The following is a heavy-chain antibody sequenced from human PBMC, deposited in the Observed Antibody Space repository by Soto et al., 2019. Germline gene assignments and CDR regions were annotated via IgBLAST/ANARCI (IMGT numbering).Heavy chain of an antibody. Sequence: QVQLVQSGAEVKKPGASVKVSCKASGYTFTSYDINWVRQATGQGLEWMGWMNPNSGNTGYAQKFQGRVTMTRNTSINTAYMELSSLRSEDTAVYYCAVSGYSYGDHDAFDIWGQGTMVTVSS. CDR1: GYTFTSYD. J-gene: IGHJ3*02. CDR3: AVSGYSYGDHDAFDI. V-gene: IGHV1-8*01. CDR2: MNPNSGNT. D-gene: IGHD5-18*01.